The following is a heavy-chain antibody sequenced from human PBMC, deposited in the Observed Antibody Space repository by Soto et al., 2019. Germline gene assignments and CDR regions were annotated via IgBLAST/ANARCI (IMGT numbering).Heavy chain of an antibody. Sequence: PSETLSLTCAVYGGSFSDYSWTWIRQPPGKGLEWIGEINHSGSTYYNPSLKSRVTISVDTSKNQFSLKLTSVTAADTAVYYCARGSFWSGYLRSNWFDPWGQGTLVTVS. CDR2: INHSGST. D-gene: IGHD3-3*01. V-gene: IGHV4-34*01. CDR1: GGSFSDYS. CDR3: ARGSFWSGYLRSNWFDP. J-gene: IGHJ5*02.